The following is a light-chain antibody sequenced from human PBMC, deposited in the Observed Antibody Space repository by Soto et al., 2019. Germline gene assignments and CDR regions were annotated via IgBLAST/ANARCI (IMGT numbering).Light chain of an antibody. CDR2: AAS. J-gene: IGKJ3*01. V-gene: IGKV3-15*01. CDR3: QQYGSSLFT. Sequence: EIVMTQSPATLSVSPGDRANLSCRASESVTSSLAWYQQKPGQPPRLLIYAASTRATDVPARFSGGGSETEFTLTISSLQSEDFAVYFCQQYGSSLFTFGPGTKVDIK. CDR1: ESVTSS.